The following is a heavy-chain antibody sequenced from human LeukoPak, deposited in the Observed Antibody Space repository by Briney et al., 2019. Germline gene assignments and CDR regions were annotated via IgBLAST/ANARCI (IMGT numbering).Heavy chain of an antibody. CDR1: GRSISSSSYY. J-gene: IGHJ4*02. V-gene: IGHV4-39*01. Sequence: PSETLSLTCTVSGRSISSSSYYWGWIRQPPGKGLEWLGSIYYSGSTYYNPSLKSRVTIYVDTSKNQFSLKLSSVTAADTAVYYCARIVGASDYWGQGTLVSVSS. CDR3: ARIVGASDY. CDR2: IYYSGST. D-gene: IGHD1-26*01.